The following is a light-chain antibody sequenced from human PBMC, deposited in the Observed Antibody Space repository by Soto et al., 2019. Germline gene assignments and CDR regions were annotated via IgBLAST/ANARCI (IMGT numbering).Light chain of an antibody. V-gene: IGLV2-14*03. CDR2: DVN. J-gene: IGLJ1*01. Sequence: QSALTQPASVSGSPGQSITISCTGASTDVDGYDYVSWYQQHPGQAPKLMIYDVNNRPSGVSYRFSGSKSGDTASLTISGLQAEDGADYYCSSYTSSAPFYVFGTGTKVTVL. CDR1: STDVDGYDY. CDR3: SSYTSSAPFYV.